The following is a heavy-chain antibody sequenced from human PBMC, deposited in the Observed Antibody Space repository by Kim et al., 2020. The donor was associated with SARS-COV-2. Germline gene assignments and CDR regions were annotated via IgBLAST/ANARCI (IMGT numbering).Heavy chain of an antibody. V-gene: IGHV4-31*03. D-gene: IGHD2-2*01. CDR2: IYYSGST. CDR1: GDSITSGAYY. CDR3: ARTGTQLLVDY. J-gene: IGHJ4*02. Sequence: SETLSLTCTVSGDSITSGAYYWSWIRQHPGKGLEWIGYIYYSGSTYYNPSLKSRVTISVDTSKSQFSLKLSSVTAADTAVYYCARTGTQLLVDYWGQGTLVTVSS.